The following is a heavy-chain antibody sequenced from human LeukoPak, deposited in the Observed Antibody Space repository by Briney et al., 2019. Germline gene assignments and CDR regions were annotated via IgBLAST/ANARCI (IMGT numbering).Heavy chain of an antibody. CDR1: GGSISSYY. V-gene: IGHV4-59*01. D-gene: IGHD3-16*02. CDR3: ARDSRRVTSYYYYYYGMDV. J-gene: IGHJ6*02. CDR2: IYYSGST. Sequence: SETLSLTCTVSGGSISSYYWNWIRQPPGKGLEWIGYIYYSGSTNYNPSLKSRVTISVDTSKNQFSLKLSSVTAADTAVYYCARDSRRVTSYYYYYYGMDVWGQGTTVTVSS.